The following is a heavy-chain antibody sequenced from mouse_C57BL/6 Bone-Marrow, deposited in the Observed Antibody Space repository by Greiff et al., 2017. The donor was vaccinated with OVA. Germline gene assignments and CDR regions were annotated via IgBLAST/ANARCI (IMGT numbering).Heavy chain of an antibody. V-gene: IGHV5-6*01. Sequence: EVQVVESGGDLVKPGGSLKLSCAASGFTFSSYGMSWVRQTPDKRLEWVATISSGGSYTYYPDSVKGRFTISRDNAKNTLYLQMSSLKSEDTAMYYCASQGGYWGQGTTLTVSS. J-gene: IGHJ2*01. CDR2: ISSGGSYT. CDR1: GFTFSSYG. CDR3: ASQGGY.